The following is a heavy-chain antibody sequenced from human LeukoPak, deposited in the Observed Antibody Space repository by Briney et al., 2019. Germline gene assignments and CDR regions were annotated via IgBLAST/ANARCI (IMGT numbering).Heavy chain of an antibody. CDR1: GGSFSAYY. V-gene: IGHV4-34*01. J-gene: IGHJ4*02. D-gene: IGHD3-10*01. Sequence: SETLSLTCAVYGGSFSAYYWSWIRQPPGKGLEWIGEINHSGSTNYNPFLKSRVTISVDTSKNQFSLKLSSVTAADTAVYYCARATTMVRGLRNWGQGTLVTVSS. CDR3: ARATTMVRGLRN. CDR2: INHSGST.